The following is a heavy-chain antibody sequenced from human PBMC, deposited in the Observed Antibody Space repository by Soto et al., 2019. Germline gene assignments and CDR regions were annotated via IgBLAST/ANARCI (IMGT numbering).Heavy chain of an antibody. CDR1: GYTFTSYG. D-gene: IGHD6-19*01. Sequence: ASVKVSCKASGYTFTSYGISWVRQAPGQGLEWMGWISAYNGNTNYAQKLQGRVTMTTDTSTSTAYMELRSPRSDDTAVYYCARVVSSGWFPGWWFDPWGQGTLVTSPQ. J-gene: IGHJ5*02. CDR3: ARVVSSGWFPGWWFDP. V-gene: IGHV1-18*01. CDR2: ISAYNGNT.